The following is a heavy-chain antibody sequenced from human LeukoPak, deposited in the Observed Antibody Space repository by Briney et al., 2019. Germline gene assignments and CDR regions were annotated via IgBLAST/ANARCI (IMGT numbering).Heavy chain of an antibody. J-gene: IGHJ4*02. Sequence: SQTPSLTCTVSGGSISSGGYYWSWIRQHPGKGLEWIGYIYYSGSTYYNSSLKSRVTISVDTSKNQFSLKLSSVTAADTAVYYCAREFVGGPYYFDYWGQGTLVTVSS. V-gene: IGHV4-31*03. CDR3: AREFVGGPYYFDY. CDR1: GGSISSGGYY. CDR2: IYYSGST. D-gene: IGHD1-26*01.